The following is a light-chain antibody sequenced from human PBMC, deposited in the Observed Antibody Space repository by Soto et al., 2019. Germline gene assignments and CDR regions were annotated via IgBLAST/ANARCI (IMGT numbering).Light chain of an antibody. CDR2: GAS. Sequence: EIVMTQSPASLSVSPGGRATLSCRASQSVTNNLAWYQQKPGQAPRLLIYGASARATGIPARFSGSGSETEFTLTISSLQSEDFAVYYCQQYGSSPRTFGQGTKLEIK. J-gene: IGKJ2*01. CDR1: QSVTNN. CDR3: QQYGSSPRT. V-gene: IGKV3-15*01.